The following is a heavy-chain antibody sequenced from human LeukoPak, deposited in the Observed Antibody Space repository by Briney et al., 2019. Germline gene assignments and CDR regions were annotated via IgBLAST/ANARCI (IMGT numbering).Heavy chain of an antibody. CDR3: AREDSSGRPFDY. CDR1: GGPINDSY. D-gene: IGHD6-19*01. CDR2: IYYSGST. V-gene: IGHV4-59*01. J-gene: IGHJ4*02. Sequence: SSETLSLTCTVSGGPINDSYWSWIRQPPGKGLEWIGYIYYSGSTNYNPSLKSRVTISVDTSKNQFSLKLSSVTAADTAVYYCAREDSSGRPFDYWGQGTLVTVSS.